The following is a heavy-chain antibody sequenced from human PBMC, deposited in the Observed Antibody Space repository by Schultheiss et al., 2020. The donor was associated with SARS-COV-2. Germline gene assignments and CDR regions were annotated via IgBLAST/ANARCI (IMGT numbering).Heavy chain of an antibody. CDR1: GFTFSTYA. J-gene: IGHJ6*03. CDR2: ISYDGSNK. Sequence: GGSLRLSCAAPGFTFSTYALHWVRQAPGKGLEWVAVISYDGSNKYYADSVKGRFTISRDNSKNTLYLQMGSLRAEDMAVYYCARDNPSGYLYYYMDVWGKGTTVTVSS. V-gene: IGHV3-30*14. D-gene: IGHD3-22*01. CDR3: ARDNPSGYLYYYMDV.